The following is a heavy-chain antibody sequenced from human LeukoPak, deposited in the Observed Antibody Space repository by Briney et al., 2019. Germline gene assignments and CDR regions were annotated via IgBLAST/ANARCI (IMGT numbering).Heavy chain of an antibody. V-gene: IGHV4-34*01. CDR3: ARGPEASYYYDSSGYLDAFDI. D-gene: IGHD3-22*01. CDR1: GGSFSGYY. CDR2: INHSGST. J-gene: IGHJ3*02. Sequence: SETLSLTCAAYGGSFSGYYWSWIRQPPGKGLEWIGEINHSGSTNYNPSLKSRVTISVDTSKNQFSLKLSSVTAADTAVYYCARGPEASYYYDSSGYLDAFDIWGQGTMVTVSS.